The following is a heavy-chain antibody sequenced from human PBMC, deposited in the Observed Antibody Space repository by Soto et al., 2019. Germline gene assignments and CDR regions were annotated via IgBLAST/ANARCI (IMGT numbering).Heavy chain of an antibody. CDR3: SRAVSSWSEVVYAY. CDR2: IRSDVSGGTA. CDR1: GFTFGEYP. V-gene: IGHV3-49*03. D-gene: IGHD2-8*02. J-gene: IGHJ4*02. Sequence: GGSLRLSCTGSGFTFGEYPMIWFRQAPGKGLEWVAFIRSDVSGGTAEYAASVEGRFTISRDNSKGVAFLQMDRLTTEDTGIYYCSRAVSSWSEVVYAYWGQGTLVTVSS.